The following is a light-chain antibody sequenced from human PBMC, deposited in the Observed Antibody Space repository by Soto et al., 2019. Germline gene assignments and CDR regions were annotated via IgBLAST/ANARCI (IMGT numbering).Light chain of an antibody. CDR1: QSMSTR. J-gene: IGKJ1*01. V-gene: IGKV1-5*03. CDR3: QQYETFSGT. Sequence: DIQMTQSPSTLSASVGDRITITCRASQSMSTRLAWYQQKPGKAPKLLIYEASTLESGVPSRFGGSGSGTESTLTISSLQPDDFATYYCQQYETFSGTFGPGTKVDIK. CDR2: EAS.